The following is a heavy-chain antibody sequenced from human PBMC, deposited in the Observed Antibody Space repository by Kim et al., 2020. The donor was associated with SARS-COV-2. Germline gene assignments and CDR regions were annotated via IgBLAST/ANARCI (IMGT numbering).Heavy chain of an antibody. Sequence: SETLSLTCTVSGGSISSYYWNWIRQPPGKGLEWIGYMYFSGSTNYNPSLKSRVTISVDTSKTQFSLRLNSVTAADTAVYYCAGERWFGEPFDYWGQGTLVTVSS. J-gene: IGHJ4*02. CDR1: GGSISSYY. D-gene: IGHD3-10*01. CDR2: MYFSGST. V-gene: IGHV4-59*01. CDR3: AGERWFGEPFDY.